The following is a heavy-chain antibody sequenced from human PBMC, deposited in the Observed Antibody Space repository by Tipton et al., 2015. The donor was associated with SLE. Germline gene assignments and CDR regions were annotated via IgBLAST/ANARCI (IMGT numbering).Heavy chain of an antibody. CDR1: GASFRTYY. CDR2: INHSGTT. V-gene: IGHV4-59*01. D-gene: IGHD6-13*01. CDR3: ARSFSSSLYDNWFDP. J-gene: IGHJ5*02. Sequence: TLSLTCAVYGASFRTYYWGWIRQPPGKGLEWIGYINHSGTTNYNPPLKSRVTISIDTSKNQFSLKLSSVTAADTAVYYCARSFSSSLYDNWFDPWGQGSLVTVSS.